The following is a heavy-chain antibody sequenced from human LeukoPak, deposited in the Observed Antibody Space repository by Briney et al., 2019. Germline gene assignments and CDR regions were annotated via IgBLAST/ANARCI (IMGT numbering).Heavy chain of an antibody. J-gene: IGHJ4*02. D-gene: IGHD3-22*01. CDR1: GASINSGGYY. Sequence: SETLSLTCTVSGASINSGGYYWSLIRQSPGKGLEWVGYIHYTGITYYNPSLKSRITISSDTSRNEFSLKMNSVTAADTAVYYCARAPYYFQSTGYYFDYWGQGTLVTVSS. CDR2: IHYTGIT. V-gene: IGHV4-30-4*01. CDR3: ARAPYYFQSTGYYFDY.